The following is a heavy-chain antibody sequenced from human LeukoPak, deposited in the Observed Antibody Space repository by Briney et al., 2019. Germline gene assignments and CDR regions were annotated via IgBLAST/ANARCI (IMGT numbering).Heavy chain of an antibody. Sequence: HSGGSLRLSCAASGFTFSSYEMNWVRQAPGKGLEWVANINEDGSEKYYVDSVKGRFTISRDNGKNSLYLQINSLRAEDTAVFYCARGGYYSAWAEDYWGQGTLVTVSS. J-gene: IGHJ4*02. CDR1: GFTFSSYE. D-gene: IGHD3-22*01. CDR2: INEDGSEK. CDR3: ARGGYYSAWAEDY. V-gene: IGHV3-7*01.